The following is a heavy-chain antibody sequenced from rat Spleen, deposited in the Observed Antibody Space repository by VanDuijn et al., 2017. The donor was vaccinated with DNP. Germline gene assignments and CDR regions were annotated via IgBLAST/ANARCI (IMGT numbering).Heavy chain of an antibody. Sequence: EVQLVESGEGLVRPGNSLRLSCAASGFIFSDYAMAWVRQSPKMGLEWVATIIYDGSSTFYRDSVTGRFTISRDFAKSTLYLQMDSLRSEDSATYYCTTRGNYGGYDYWGQGVMVTVSS. D-gene: IGHD1-11*01. CDR2: IIYDGSST. V-gene: IGHV5S10*01. CDR3: TTRGNYGGYDY. CDR1: GFIFSDYA. J-gene: IGHJ2*01.